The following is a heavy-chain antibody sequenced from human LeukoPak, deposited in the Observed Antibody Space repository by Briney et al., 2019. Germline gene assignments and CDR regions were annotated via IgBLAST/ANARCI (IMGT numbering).Heavy chain of an antibody. CDR1: GFIFSSYG. J-gene: IGHJ4*02. D-gene: IGHD3-9*01. Sequence: PGVSLRLACAASGFIFSSYGMHWVRQAPGKGLEWVAVIWYDGSNKNYADSIKGRFTISRDNSKNTLYLQMNSLRAEDTAVYYCASSYYDILTGYQELDHWGQGTLVTVSS. CDR2: IWYDGSNK. CDR3: ASSYYDILTGYQELDH. V-gene: IGHV3-33*01.